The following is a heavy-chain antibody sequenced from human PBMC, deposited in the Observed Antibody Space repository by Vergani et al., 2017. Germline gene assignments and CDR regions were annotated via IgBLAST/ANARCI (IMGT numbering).Heavy chain of an antibody. J-gene: IGHJ4*02. CDR1: GYTFTSYG. D-gene: IGHD6-19*01. Sequence: QVQLVQSGAEVKKPGASVKVSCKASGYTFTSYGISWVRQAPGQGLEWMGWISAYNGNTNYAQKLQGRVTMTTDTSTSTADMERRSLRSDDTAVYYCARVYDSGWANGAMFYFDYWGQGTLVTVSS. CDR3: ARVYDSGWANGAMFYFDY. CDR2: ISAYNGNT. V-gene: IGHV1-18*01.